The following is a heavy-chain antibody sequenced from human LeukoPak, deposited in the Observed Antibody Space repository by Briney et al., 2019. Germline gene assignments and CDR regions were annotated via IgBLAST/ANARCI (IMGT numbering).Heavy chain of an antibody. D-gene: IGHD3-10*01. J-gene: IGHJ5*02. Sequence: ASVKVSCKASGYTFTSYDINWVRQATGQGLEWMGWMNPNSGNTGYAQKFQGRVTMTRNTSISTAYMGLSSLRSEATAVYYCARAPPRFDYHGSGRRVIARWFDPWGQGTLVTVSS. CDR1: GYTFTSYD. CDR2: MNPNSGNT. V-gene: IGHV1-8*01. CDR3: ARAPPRFDYHGSGRRVIARWFDP.